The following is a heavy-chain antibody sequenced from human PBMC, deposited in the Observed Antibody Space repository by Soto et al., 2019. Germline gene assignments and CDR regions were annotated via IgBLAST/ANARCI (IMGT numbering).Heavy chain of an antibody. CDR3: AKCYGRYFDWLLSDY. V-gene: IGHV3-23*01. J-gene: IGHJ4*02. CDR1: GFTFSSYA. D-gene: IGHD3-9*01. Sequence: GGSLRLSCAASGFTFSSYAMSWVRQAPGKGLEWVSAISGSGGSTYYADSVKGRFTISRDNSKNTLYLQMNSLRAEDTAVYYYAKCYGRYFDWLLSDYWGQGTLVTVSS. CDR2: ISGSGGST.